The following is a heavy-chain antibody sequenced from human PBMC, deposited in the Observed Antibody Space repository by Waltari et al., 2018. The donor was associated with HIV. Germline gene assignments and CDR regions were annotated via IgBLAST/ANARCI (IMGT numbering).Heavy chain of an antibody. V-gene: IGHV4-59*01. CDR1: GGSISRYY. Sequence: QVQLQESGPGLVKPSATLSLTCTISGGSISRYYWTLIRQPPGKGLEWIGYIYYSGSTNYNPSLKSRVTISVDTSKNQFSLKRSSVTAADTAVYYCAKRGTSGAFDIWGQGTMVTVSS. CDR3: AKRGTSGAFDI. J-gene: IGHJ3*02. CDR2: IYYSGST. D-gene: IGHD1-1*01.